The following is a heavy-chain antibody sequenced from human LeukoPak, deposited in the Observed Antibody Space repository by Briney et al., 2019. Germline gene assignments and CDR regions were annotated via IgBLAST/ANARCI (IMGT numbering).Heavy chain of an antibody. V-gene: IGHV3-53*01. CDR3: AREIGYYFDSDDSRLRGRLDV. CDR1: GFIVSDSY. CDR2: IYSGGST. Sequence: GGSLRLSCAASGFIVSDSYMSWVRQAPGKGLEWVSFIYSGGSTYYADSVKGRFTISRDTSKNTLYLQMHSLAAEDTAVYYCAREIGYYFDSDDSRLRGRLDVWGKGTTVTVSS. D-gene: IGHD3-22*01. J-gene: IGHJ6*04.